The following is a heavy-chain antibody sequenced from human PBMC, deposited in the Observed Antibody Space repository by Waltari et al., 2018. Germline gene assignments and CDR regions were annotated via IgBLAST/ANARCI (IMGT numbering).Heavy chain of an antibody. D-gene: IGHD5-18*01. CDR1: GYSISSGYY. Sequence: QVQLQESGPGLVKPSETLSLTCAVSGYSISSGYYWGWIRQPPGKGLEWIGSIYHSGSTYYNPSLKSRVTISVDTSKNQFSLKLSSVTAADTAVYYCARTDTAMVLDYWGQGTLVTVSS. J-gene: IGHJ4*02. CDR3: ARTDTAMVLDY. V-gene: IGHV4-38-2*01. CDR2: IYHSGST.